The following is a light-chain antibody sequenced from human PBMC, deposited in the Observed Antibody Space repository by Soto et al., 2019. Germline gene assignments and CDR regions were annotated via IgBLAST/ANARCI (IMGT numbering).Light chain of an antibody. CDR2: GAS. CDR3: HQYGDSLWT. V-gene: IGKV3-20*01. CDR1: QSISSSY. J-gene: IGKJ1*01. Sequence: EIVLTQSPGTLSLSPGKRATLSCRASQSISSSYLAWYQQRPGQAPRLLIYGASSRAAGIPDRFSGSGSGTDFTLTISRLEPEDFAVYYCHQYGDSLWTFGQGTKVDI.